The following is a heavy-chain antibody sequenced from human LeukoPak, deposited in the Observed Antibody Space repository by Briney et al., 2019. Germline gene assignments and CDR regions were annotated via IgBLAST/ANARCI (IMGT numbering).Heavy chain of an antibody. J-gene: IGHJ4*02. V-gene: IGHV4-34*01. Sequence: SETLSLTCAVYGGSFSGYYWSWIRQPPGKGLEWIGEINHSGSTNYNPSLKSRVTISVGTSKNQFSLKLSSVTAADTAVYYCARVDSGSYYGSDYWGQGTLVTVSS. CDR2: INHSGST. CDR3: ARVDSGSYYGSDY. D-gene: IGHD1-26*01. CDR1: GGSFSGYY.